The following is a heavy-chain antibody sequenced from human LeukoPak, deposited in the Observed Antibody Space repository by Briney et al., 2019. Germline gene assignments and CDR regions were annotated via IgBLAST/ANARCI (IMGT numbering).Heavy chain of an antibody. CDR3: AREIMYGSAYDY. Sequence: SGGSLRLSCAASGFTFSSYSMNWVRQAPGKGLEWVANIKQDGSEKYYVDSVKGRFTISRDNAKNSLYLQMNSLRAEDTAVYYCAREIMYGSAYDYWGQGTLVTVSS. D-gene: IGHD3-10*01. CDR2: IKQDGSEK. V-gene: IGHV3-7*01. J-gene: IGHJ4*02. CDR1: GFTFSSYS.